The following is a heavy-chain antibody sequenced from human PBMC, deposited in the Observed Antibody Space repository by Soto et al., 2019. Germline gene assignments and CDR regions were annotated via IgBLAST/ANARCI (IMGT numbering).Heavy chain of an antibody. J-gene: IGHJ6*03. CDR2: ISSNDEK. Sequence: SGPTLVNPTETLTLTCTVSGFSLGNARMGVSWIRQPPGKALEWLAHISSNDEKSYSTSLKSRLTISKDTSKSQVVLTMTNMDPVDTATYYCARMANSGYDYHYYYMDVWGKGTRSPSP. D-gene: IGHD5-12*01. CDR3: ARMANSGYDYHYYYMDV. V-gene: IGHV2-26*01. CDR1: GFSLGNARMG.